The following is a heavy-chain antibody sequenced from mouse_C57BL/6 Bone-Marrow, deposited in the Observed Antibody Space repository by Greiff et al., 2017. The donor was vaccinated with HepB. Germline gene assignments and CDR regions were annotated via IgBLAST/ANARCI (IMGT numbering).Heavy chain of an antibody. CDR3: ARGGPTIVTTWYFDV. V-gene: IGHV5-4*01. CDR1: GFTFSSYA. D-gene: IGHD2-5*01. Sequence: EVQLQESGGGLVKPGGSLKLSCAASGFTFSSYAMSWVRQTPEKRLEWVATISDGGSYTYYPDNVKGRLTISRDNAKNNLYLQMSHLKSEDTAMYYCARGGPTIVTTWYFDVWGTGTTVTVSS. CDR2: ISDGGSYT. J-gene: IGHJ1*03.